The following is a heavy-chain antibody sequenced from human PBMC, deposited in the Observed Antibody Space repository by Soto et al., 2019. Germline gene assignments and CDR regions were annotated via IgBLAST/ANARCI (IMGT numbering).Heavy chain of an antibody. D-gene: IGHD3-10*01. V-gene: IGHV3-30*18. J-gene: IGHJ6*02. CDR1: GFTFSSYG. CDR3: AKDGASYYYYGMDV. CDR2: ISYDGSNK. Sequence: GGSLRLSCAASGFTFSSYGMHWVRQAPGKGLEWVAVISYDGSNKYYADSVKGRFTISRDNSKNTLYLQMNSLRAEDTAVYYCAKDGASYYYYGMDVWGQGTTVTVSS.